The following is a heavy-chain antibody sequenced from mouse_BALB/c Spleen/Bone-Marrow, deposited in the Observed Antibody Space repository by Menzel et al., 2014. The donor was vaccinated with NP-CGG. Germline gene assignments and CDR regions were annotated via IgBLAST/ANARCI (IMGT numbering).Heavy chain of an antibody. D-gene: IGHD2-3*01. Sequence: VQVVESGAELVKPGAPVRLSCTASGYTFTSYWMNWVKQRPGRGLEWIGRIDPSDSETHYNQKFKDKATLTVDISSSTAYIQLSSLTSEDSAVYYCARALGDGYYYAMDYWGQGTSGTVSS. CDR3: ARALGDGYYYAMDY. J-gene: IGHJ4*01. V-gene: IGHV1-69*02. CDR1: GYTFTSYW. CDR2: IDPSDSET.